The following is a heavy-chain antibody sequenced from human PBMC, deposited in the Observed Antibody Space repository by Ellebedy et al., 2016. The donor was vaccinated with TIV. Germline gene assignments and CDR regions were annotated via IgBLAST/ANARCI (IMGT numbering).Heavy chain of an antibody. Sequence: GGSLRLXCKGSGYSFTNYWIAWVRQMPGKGLEWMGIIYPTDSDTRYSPSFQGQVTISADKSINTAYLQWSSLKASDTAMYYCARLVIGSVGATDYWGQGTLVTVSS. CDR3: ARLVIGSVGATDY. CDR2: IYPTDSDT. J-gene: IGHJ4*02. CDR1: GYSFTNYW. D-gene: IGHD1-26*01. V-gene: IGHV5-51*01.